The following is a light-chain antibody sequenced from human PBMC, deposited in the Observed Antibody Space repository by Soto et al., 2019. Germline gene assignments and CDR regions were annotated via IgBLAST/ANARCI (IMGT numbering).Light chain of an antibody. CDR3: QHRKHWPPIS. J-gene: IGKJ5*01. V-gene: IGKV3-15*01. Sequence: EIVMKQSPASLSVSPGARVTLPRRASQSVASNLAWYQQKPGQAPRLLIYGASTRATGIPARFSGSGSGTVFTLNIGSLEPEDSAVYYCQHRKHWPPISFGQGTRLEI. CDR1: QSVASN. CDR2: GAS.